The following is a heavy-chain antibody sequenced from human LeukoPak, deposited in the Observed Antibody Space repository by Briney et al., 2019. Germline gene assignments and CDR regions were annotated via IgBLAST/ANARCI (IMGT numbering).Heavy chain of an antibody. J-gene: IGHJ6*02. CDR2: IKQDGSEK. V-gene: IGHV3-7*01. CDR1: GFIFSNYY. CDR3: ARERWLLYSNGYYYYGLDV. D-gene: IGHD3-3*01. Sequence: GGSLRLSCAASGFIFSNYYMNWVRQAPGKGLEWVAHIKQDGSEKNYVDSVKGRFTISRDNAKNSLYLQMNSLRAEDTAVYYCARERWLLYSNGYYYYGLDVWGQGTTVTVSS.